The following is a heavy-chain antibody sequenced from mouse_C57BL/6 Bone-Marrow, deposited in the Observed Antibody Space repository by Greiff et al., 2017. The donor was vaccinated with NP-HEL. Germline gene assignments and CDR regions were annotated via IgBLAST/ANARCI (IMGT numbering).Heavy chain of an antibody. CDR1: GFNIKDDY. CDR2: IDPANGDT. CDR3: TTTVVADY. V-gene: IGHV14-4*01. Sequence: EVQLQQSGAELVRPGASVKLSCTASGFNIKDDYMHWVKQRTEQGLEWIGWIDPANGDTEYASKFQGKATITADTSSNTAYLQLSSLTSDDTAVYYCTTTVVADYWGQGTTLTVSS. D-gene: IGHD1-1*01. J-gene: IGHJ2*01.